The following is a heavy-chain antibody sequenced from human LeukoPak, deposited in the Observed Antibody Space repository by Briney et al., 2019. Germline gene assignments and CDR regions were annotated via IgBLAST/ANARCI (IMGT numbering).Heavy chain of an antibody. CDR1: GFTFSSYA. CDR2: ISGSGGST. D-gene: IGHD3-16*02. CDR3: AKEILRGYDYVWGSYRLRPYGMDV. J-gene: IGHJ6*02. V-gene: IGHV3-23*01. Sequence: GGSLRLSCAASGFTFSSYAMSWVRQAPGKGLEWVSAISGSGGSTYYADSVKGRFTISRDNSKNTLYLQMNSLRAEGTAVYYCAKEILRGYDYVWGSYRLRPYGMDVWGQGTTVTVSS.